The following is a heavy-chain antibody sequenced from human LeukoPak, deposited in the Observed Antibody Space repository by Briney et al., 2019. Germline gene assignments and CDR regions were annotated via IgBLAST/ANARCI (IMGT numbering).Heavy chain of an antibody. Sequence: PGGSLRLSCAASGFTFSSYWMHWVRQAPGKGLVWISVINVDGRNTSYADSVKGRITISRSTAKNTLHLQITSLRAEDTAVYYCAREAPYYDRSGYYWDFDYGGEGTLVTVYS. CDR2: INVDGRNT. V-gene: IGHV3-74*01. CDR1: GFTFSSYW. J-gene: IGHJ4*02. D-gene: IGHD3-22*01. CDR3: AREAPYYDRSGYYWDFDY.